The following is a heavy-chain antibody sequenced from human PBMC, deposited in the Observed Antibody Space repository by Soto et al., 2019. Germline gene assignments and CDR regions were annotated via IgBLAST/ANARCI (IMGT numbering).Heavy chain of an antibody. CDR2: IYYSGST. V-gene: IGHV4-31*03. Sequence: SETLSLTCTVSGGSISSGGYYWSWIRPHPGKGLAWIGYIYYSGSTYYNPSLKSRVTISVDTSKNQFSLKLSSVTAAATAVYYCARDVNYDFWSGYFDYWGLGTLGTVSS. CDR1: GGSISSGGYY. J-gene: IGHJ4*02. D-gene: IGHD3-3*01. CDR3: ARDVNYDFWSGYFDY.